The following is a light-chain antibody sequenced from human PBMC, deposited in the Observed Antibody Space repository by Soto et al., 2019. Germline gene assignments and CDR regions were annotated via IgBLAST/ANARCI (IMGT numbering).Light chain of an antibody. CDR2: LDN. CDR1: RSNVGSNF. CDR3: AAWDASLNGVL. Sequence: QPVLTQPHSASGPPGQGVAISCSGTRSNVGSNFVYWYHQVPGTAPKLLIYLDNQRPSGVPDRFSGSKSGASAFLAISGLRSEDEGDYYCAAWDASLNGVLFGGGTKLTVL. V-gene: IGLV1-47*01. J-gene: IGLJ2*01.